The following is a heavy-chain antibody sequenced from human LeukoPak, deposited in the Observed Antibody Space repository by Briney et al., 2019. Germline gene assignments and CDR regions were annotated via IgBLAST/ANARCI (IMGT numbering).Heavy chain of an antibody. Sequence: GGSLRLSCAASGFTFSSLWMSWVRQAPGGGPEWVANINQDGGTTYYVASVKGRFTISRDNAKNSLGLQMSSLRAEDTAVYYCTKDRQGPNQYHMDVWGKGTTVTVSS. CDR2: INQDGGTT. J-gene: IGHJ6*03. CDR1: GFTFSSLW. CDR3: TKDRQGPNQYHMDV. V-gene: IGHV3-7*01.